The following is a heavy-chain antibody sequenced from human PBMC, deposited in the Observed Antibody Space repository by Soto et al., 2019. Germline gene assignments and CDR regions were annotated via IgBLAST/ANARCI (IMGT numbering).Heavy chain of an antibody. CDR1: GFTLSSYS. V-gene: IGHV3-48*02. CDR2: ISSSSSTI. Sequence: EVQLVESGGGLVQPGGSLRLSCEASGFTLSSYSMHWALQAPGQGLEWVSYISSSSSTIYYADSVQGRFTISRDNAKNSLYLQMNSLRDEDTAVYYCARDNPRSSGWDVWGQGTTVTVSS. J-gene: IGHJ6*02. CDR3: ARDNPRSSGWDV.